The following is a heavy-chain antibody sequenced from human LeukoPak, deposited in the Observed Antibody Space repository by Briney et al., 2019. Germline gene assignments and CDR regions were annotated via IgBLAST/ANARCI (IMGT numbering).Heavy chain of an antibody. CDR2: ISGSGGST. V-gene: IGHV3-23*01. D-gene: IGHD2-2*01. CDR3: ANQMCSTSCYARLFDY. J-gene: IGHJ4*02. Sequence: GVSLRLSCASSGFTFSSYSMSGVRQPSGKGLEWVSAISGSGGSTYYADSVKGGFTISRDNYKNTLYLQMNSVIAEHTALYHCANQMCSTSCYARLFDYWGQGTLVTVSS. CDR1: GFTFSSYS.